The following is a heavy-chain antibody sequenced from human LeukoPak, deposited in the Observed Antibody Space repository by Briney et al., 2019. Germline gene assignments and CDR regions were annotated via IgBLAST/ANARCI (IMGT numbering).Heavy chain of an antibody. CDR3: ARVPHTAMGPFDY. D-gene: IGHD5-18*01. CDR2: ISAYNGNT. CDR1: GYTSTSYG. Sequence: ASVKVSCKASGYTSTSYGISWVRQAPGQGLEWMGWISAYNGNTNYAQKFQGRVTITADESTSTAYMELSSLRSEDTAVYYCARVPHTAMGPFDYWGQGTLVTVSS. V-gene: IGHV1-18*01. J-gene: IGHJ4*02.